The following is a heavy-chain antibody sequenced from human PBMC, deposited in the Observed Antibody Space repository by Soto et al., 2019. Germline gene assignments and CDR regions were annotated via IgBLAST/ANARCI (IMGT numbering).Heavy chain of an antibody. CDR3: ARDRSENYYDSSGPRGAFDI. D-gene: IGHD3-22*01. J-gene: IGHJ3*02. V-gene: IGHV1-18*01. CDR2: ISAYNGNT. CDR1: GYTFTSYG. Sequence: ASVKVSCKASGYTFTSYGISWVRQAPGQGLEWMGWISAYNGNTNYAQKLQGRVTMTTDTSTSTAYMELRSLRSDDTAVYYCARDRSENYYDSSGPRGAFDIWGQGTMVTVSS.